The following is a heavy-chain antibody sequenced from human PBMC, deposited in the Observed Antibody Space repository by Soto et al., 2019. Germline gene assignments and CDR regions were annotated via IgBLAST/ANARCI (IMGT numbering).Heavy chain of an antibody. CDR3: ARTGTGDAFDF. Sequence: QVQLQESGPGLVKPSETLSLTCTVSGGSISSYYWSWIRQPPGKGLEWIGYIYYSGSTNYNPSLKSRVTISVDTSKNRFSLNLSSVTAADTAVYYCARTGTGDAFDFWGQGTMVTVSS. J-gene: IGHJ3*01. D-gene: IGHD1-1*01. V-gene: IGHV4-59*08. CDR2: IYYSGST. CDR1: GGSISSYY.